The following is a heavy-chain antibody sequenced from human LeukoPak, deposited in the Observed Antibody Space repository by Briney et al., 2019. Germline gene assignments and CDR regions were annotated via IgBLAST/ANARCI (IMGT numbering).Heavy chain of an antibody. Sequence: GASVKVSCKASGGTFSSYAISWVRQAPGQGLEWMGRIIPILGIANYAQKFQGRVTITADKSTSTAYMELSSLRSEDTAVYYCARAIDWGYCSGGSCYGYWGQGTLVTVSS. CDR1: GGTFSSYA. D-gene: IGHD2-15*01. V-gene: IGHV1-69*04. CDR2: IIPILGIA. J-gene: IGHJ4*02. CDR3: ARAIDWGYCSGGSCYGY.